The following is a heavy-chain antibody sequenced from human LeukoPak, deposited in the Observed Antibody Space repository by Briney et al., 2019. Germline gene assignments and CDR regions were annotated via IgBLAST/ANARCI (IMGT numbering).Heavy chain of an antibody. V-gene: IGHV4-34*01. Sequence: SETLSLTCAVYGGSFSGYYWSGIRQPPGKGLEWIGEINHSGSTNYNPSLKSRVTISVDTSKNQFSLKLSSVTAADTAVYYCARFDGLRYFDWLSPFDYWGQGTLVTVSS. D-gene: IGHD3-9*01. J-gene: IGHJ4*02. CDR2: INHSGST. CDR3: ARFDGLRYFDWLSPFDY. CDR1: GGSFSGYY.